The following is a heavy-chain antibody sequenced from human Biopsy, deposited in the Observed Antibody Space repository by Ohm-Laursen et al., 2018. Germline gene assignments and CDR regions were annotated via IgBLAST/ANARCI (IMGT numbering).Heavy chain of an antibody. V-gene: IGHV3-9*02. D-gene: IGHD2-15*01. Sequence: SLRLSCSASGFASGRYWMNWVRQAPGKGLEWVSGISWNSVGIGYADSVKGRFTISRDNAKNFLYLEMNNLRPEDTALYYCAKIHCSGGSCYPNAFDMWGHGTRVTVS. CDR1: GFASGRYW. J-gene: IGHJ3*02. CDR2: ISWNSVGI. CDR3: AKIHCSGGSCYPNAFDM.